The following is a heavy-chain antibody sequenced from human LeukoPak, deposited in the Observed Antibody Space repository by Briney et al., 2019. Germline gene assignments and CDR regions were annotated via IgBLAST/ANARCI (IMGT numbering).Heavy chain of an antibody. V-gene: IGHV3-48*04. D-gene: IGHD2-21*02. CDR3: AKPGPAITNSYGMDV. J-gene: IGHJ6*02. CDR1: GFTFSSYS. Sequence: PGGSLRLSCAASGFTFSSYSMNWVRQAQGKGLEWVSYISSSSSTIFYADSLKGRFTISRDNAKNSLYLQMNSLRAEDTAVYYCAKPGPAITNSYGMDVWGQGTTVTVSS. CDR2: ISSSSSTI.